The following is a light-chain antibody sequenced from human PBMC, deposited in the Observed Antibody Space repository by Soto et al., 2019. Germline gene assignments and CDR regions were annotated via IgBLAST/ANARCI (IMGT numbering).Light chain of an antibody. CDR3: QQRSNWPLIT. CDR2: GAS. V-gene: IGKV3D-20*02. CDR1: QSFNSIY. J-gene: IGKJ5*01. Sequence: ELVLTQSPGTLSLSPGERATLSCRASQSFNSIYLAWYQQKPGQAPRLLIYGASSRATGIPDRFSGSGSGTDFTLTISRLEPEDFAVYYCQQRSNWPLITFGQGTRLEIK.